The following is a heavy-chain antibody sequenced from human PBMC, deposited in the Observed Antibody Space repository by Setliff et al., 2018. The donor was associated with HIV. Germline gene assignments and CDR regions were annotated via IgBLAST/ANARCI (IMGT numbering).Heavy chain of an antibody. J-gene: IGHJ6*03. D-gene: IGHD3-3*01. CDR2: IYYTGNT. Sequence: NPSETLSLTCTVSGGSISSGGHYWNWIRQHPGKGLEWIGYIYYTGNTNYNPSLKSRVIISVDTSKNQFSLKLSSVTAADTAVYFCAREVAKAPVGVIIPTSYYYYIDVWGKGTTVTVSS. CDR1: GGSISSGGHY. CDR3: AREVAKAPVGVIIPTSYYYYIDV. V-gene: IGHV4-31*03.